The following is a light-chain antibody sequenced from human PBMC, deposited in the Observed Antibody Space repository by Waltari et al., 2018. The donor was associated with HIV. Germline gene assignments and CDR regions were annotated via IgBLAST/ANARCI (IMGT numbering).Light chain of an antibody. Sequence: DIVMTQSPLSLPVTHGEPASISCRSSQSLLHSNGYNYLDWYLQRPGQSPQLLIYLGSNRASGVPGRFSGSGSGTDFTLKISRVEAEDVGVYYCMQALQTPLTFGGGTKVEIK. V-gene: IGKV2-28*01. CDR2: LGS. CDR1: QSLLHSNGYNY. J-gene: IGKJ4*01. CDR3: MQALQTPLT.